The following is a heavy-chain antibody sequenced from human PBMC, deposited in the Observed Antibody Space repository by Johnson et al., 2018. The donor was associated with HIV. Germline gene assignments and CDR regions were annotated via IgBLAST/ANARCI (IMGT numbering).Heavy chain of an antibody. V-gene: IGHV3-30*04. D-gene: IGHD2-15*01. CDR2: VSYHGSNK. Sequence: QVQLVESGGGVVQPGRSLRLSCAASGFTFRRYAMHWVRQAPGKGLEWVAVVSYHGSNKYYADSVKGRFTISRDNSKNTLYMQMNSLRTEDTAVYYCARERYGSQAIDGFDIWGQGTMVTVSS. J-gene: IGHJ3*02. CDR3: ARERYGSQAIDGFDI. CDR1: GFTFRRYA.